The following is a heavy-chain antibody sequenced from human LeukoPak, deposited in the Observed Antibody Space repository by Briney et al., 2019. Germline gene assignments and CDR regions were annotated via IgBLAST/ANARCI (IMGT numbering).Heavy chain of an antibody. CDR3: AKDRWGGSGSYSHFDY. Sequence: PGGSLRLSCAASGFTFSSYGMHWVRQAPGKGLEWVAFIRYDGSNKYYADSVKGRFTISRDNSKNTLYLQTNSLRAEDTAVYYCAKDRWGGSGSYSHFDYWGQGTLVTVSS. CDR2: IRYDGSNK. J-gene: IGHJ4*02. D-gene: IGHD3-10*01. V-gene: IGHV3-30*02. CDR1: GFTFSSYG.